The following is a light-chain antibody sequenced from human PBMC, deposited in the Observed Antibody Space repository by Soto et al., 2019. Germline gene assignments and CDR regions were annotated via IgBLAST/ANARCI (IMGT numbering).Light chain of an antibody. V-gene: IGKV3-11*01. Sequence: EIVMTQSPATLSVSPGEXGTLSCRASQYITIYLAWYQQKPGQAPRLLIYDASNRATGIPARFSGSGSGTDFTLTISSLEPDDFAVYYCQQRADWPITFGQGTRLEIK. CDR1: QYITIY. CDR2: DAS. CDR3: QQRADWPIT. J-gene: IGKJ5*01.